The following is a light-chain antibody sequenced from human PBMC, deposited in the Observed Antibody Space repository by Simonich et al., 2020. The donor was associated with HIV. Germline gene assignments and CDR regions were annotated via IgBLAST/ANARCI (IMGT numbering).Light chain of an antibody. CDR2: WAS. V-gene: IGKV4-1*01. Sequence: DIVMTQSPDSLAVSLGERATINCKSSQSVLYSSNNKNYLAWYQQKPGQPPKLLIYWASTRESGVPDRFSASGSGTDFTLTISSLRAEDFATYYCQQAISFPRTFGQGTKVEVK. J-gene: IGKJ1*01. CDR1: QSVLYSSNNKNY. CDR3: QQAISFPRT.